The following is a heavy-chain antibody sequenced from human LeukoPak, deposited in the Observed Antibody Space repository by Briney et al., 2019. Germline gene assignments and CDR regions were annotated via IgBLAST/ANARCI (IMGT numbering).Heavy chain of an antibody. D-gene: IGHD6-13*01. CDR1: GGTFSSYG. V-gene: IGHV1-69*06. Sequence: SVKVSCKASGGTFSSYGISWVRPAPGQGLEWMGGIIPIFDTANYAQKFQGRVTITADKSTSTAYMELSSLRSEDTAVYYCAKGGSSSWSGYYYYYMDVWGKGTTVTISS. CDR2: IIPIFDTA. J-gene: IGHJ6*03. CDR3: AKGGSSSWSGYYYYYMDV.